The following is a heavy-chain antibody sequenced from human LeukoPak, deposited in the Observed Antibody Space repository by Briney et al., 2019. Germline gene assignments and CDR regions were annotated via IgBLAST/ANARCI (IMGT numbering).Heavy chain of an antibody. CDR1: GYTFTGYY. CDR3: ARGYGVVRGLLDY. CDR2: INPNSGGT. D-gene: IGHD3-10*01. V-gene: IGHV1-2*02. J-gene: IGHJ4*02. Sequence: ASVTVSCKASGYTFTGYYMHWVRQAPGQGLEWMGWINPNSGGTNYAQKFQGRVTMTRDTSISTAYMELSRLRSDDTAVYYCARGYGVVRGLLDYWGQGTLVTVSS.